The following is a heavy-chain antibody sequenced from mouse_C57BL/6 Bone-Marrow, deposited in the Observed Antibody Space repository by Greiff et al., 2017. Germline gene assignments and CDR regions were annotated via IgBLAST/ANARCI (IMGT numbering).Heavy chain of an antibody. Sequence: QVTLKECGPGILQSSQTLSLTCSFSGFSLSTSGMGVSWIRQPSGKGLEWLAHIYWDDDKRYNPSLKSRLTISKDTSRNQVFLKITSVDTADTATYYCARDYYGSHWYFDVWGTGTTVTVSS. J-gene: IGHJ1*03. D-gene: IGHD1-1*01. CDR2: IYWDDDK. CDR3: ARDYYGSHWYFDV. CDR1: GFSLSTSGMG. V-gene: IGHV8-12*01.